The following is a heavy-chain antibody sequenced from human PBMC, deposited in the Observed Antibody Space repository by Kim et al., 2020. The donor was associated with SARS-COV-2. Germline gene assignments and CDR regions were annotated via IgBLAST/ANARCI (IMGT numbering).Heavy chain of an antibody. CDR2: INSDGSRI. J-gene: IGHJ4*01. CDR3: ARVGHLGADYWGAQLYYFYY. D-gene: IGHD7-27*01. CDR1: GFTFSSYW. Sequence: GGSLRLSCAASGFTFSSYWMHWVRQAPGKGLVWVSRINSDGSRITYEASVKGRFTISRDNAKNTLYLQMNSLRAEDTAVYYCARVGHLGADYWGAQLYYFYYWGQGTLVTVSS. V-gene: IGHV3-74*01.